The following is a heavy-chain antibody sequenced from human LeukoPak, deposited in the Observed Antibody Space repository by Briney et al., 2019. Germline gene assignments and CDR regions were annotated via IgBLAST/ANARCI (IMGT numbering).Heavy chain of an antibody. V-gene: IGHV4-4*07. CDR1: GGSISSYY. Sequence: SETLSLTCTVSGGSISSYYWSWIRQPAGKGLEWIGRIYTSGSTNYNPSLKSRVTISVDKSKNQFSLKLSSVTAADTAVYYCARDRGSGWSNEDYFDYWGQGTLVTVSS. CDR2: IYTSGST. D-gene: IGHD6-19*01. CDR3: ARDRGSGWSNEDYFDY. J-gene: IGHJ4*02.